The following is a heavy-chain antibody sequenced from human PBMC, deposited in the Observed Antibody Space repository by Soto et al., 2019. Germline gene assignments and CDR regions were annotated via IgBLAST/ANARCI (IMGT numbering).Heavy chain of an antibody. CDR3: AKGLRYYDFWGGYYISPPEQPRLFDY. Sequence: GGSLRLSCAASGFTFSSYAMSWVRQAPGKGLEWVSAISGSGGSTYYADSVKGRFTISRDNSKNTLYLQMNSLRAEDTAVYYCAKGLRYYDFWGGYYISPPEQPRLFDYWGQGTLVTVSS. CDR2: ISGSGGST. D-gene: IGHD3-3*01. CDR1: GFTFSSYA. V-gene: IGHV3-23*01. J-gene: IGHJ4*02.